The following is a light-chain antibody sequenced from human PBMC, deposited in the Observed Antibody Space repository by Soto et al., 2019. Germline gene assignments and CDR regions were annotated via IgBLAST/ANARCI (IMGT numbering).Light chain of an antibody. V-gene: IGKV1-39*01. CDR2: AAS. Sequence: DIQMTQSPSSLSASVGDRVTITFRASQTMSSYLNWFQQKPGKAPKLLIFAASNLQTGVPSRFSGSCSGTDLTLTISSLQPEDYATYYCQQSYVVPWKFGQGTKVDI. CDR3: QQSYVVPWK. CDR1: QTMSSY. J-gene: IGKJ1*01.